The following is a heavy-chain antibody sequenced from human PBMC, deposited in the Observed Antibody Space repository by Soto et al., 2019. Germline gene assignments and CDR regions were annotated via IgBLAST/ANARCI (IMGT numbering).Heavy chain of an antibody. CDR1: GYTLTGYY. V-gene: IGHV1-2*04. CDR3: ARGEKRRLPKYYYYMDV. Sequence: QVQLVQSGAEVKKPGASVKVSCKASGYTLTGYYMHWVRQAPGQGLEWMGWINPNSGGTNYAQKFQGWVTMTRDTSISTAYMELSRLRPDDTAVYYCARGEKRRLPKYYYYMDVWGKGTTVTVSS. D-gene: IGHD1-1*01. J-gene: IGHJ6*03. CDR2: INPNSGGT.